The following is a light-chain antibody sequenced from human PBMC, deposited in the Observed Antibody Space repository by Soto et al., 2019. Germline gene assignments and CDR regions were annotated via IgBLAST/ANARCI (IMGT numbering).Light chain of an antibody. CDR1: SSDVGGYNY. J-gene: IGLJ1*01. Sequence: QSALTQPASVSGSPGQSITISCTGTSSDVGGYNYVSWYQQHPGKAPKLMIYDVSNRPSGVSNRFSGSKSGNTASLTISGLQAEDEADYYCSSSTRSSTLLNVFGTGTKLTVL. CDR3: SSSTRSSTLLNV. CDR2: DVS. V-gene: IGLV2-14*01.